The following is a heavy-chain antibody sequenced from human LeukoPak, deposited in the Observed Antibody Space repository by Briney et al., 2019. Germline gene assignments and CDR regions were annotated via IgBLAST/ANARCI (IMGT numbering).Heavy chain of an antibody. V-gene: IGHV5-10-1*01. J-gene: IGHJ4*02. Sequence: GESLRISCKGSGYSFTTFWISWVRQMPGKGLEWMGRITPSDSYTNYSPSFRGHVTISADKSITTAYPQWSSLKASDTAMYYCATSSGNNPFDYWGQGTLVTVSS. CDR3: ATSSGNNPFDY. CDR2: ITPSDSYT. CDR1: GYSFTTFW. D-gene: IGHD1-14*01.